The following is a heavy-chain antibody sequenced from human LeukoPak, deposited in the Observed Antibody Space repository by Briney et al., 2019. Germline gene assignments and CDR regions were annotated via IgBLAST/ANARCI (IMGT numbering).Heavy chain of an antibody. D-gene: IGHD3-22*01. CDR1: GGSFSGYY. V-gene: IGHV4-34*01. Sequence: SETLSLTCAVYGGSFSGYYWSWIRQPPGKGLEWIGEINRSGSTNYNPSLESRVTISVDTSKNQFSLKLSSVTAADTAVYYCARRRISSGYYYSLSYYFDYWGQGTLVTVSS. CDR2: INRSGST. J-gene: IGHJ4*02. CDR3: ARRRISSGYYYSLSYYFDY.